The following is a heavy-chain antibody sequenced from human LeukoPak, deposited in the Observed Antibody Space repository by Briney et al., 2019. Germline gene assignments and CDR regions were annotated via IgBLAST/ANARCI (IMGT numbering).Heavy chain of an antibody. D-gene: IGHD2-8*01. CDR3: AKDTSIGRYSTNGVCSPFDY. J-gene: IGHJ4*02. V-gene: IGHV3-23*01. CDR2: ISDTGATT. Sequence: GSLRLSCAGSGFTFSSYAMSWVRQAPGKGLEWVSAISDTGATTYDADSVKGRFTISRDNSRSTLYLQMNSLRAEDTALYYCAKDTSIGRYSTNGVCSPFDYWGQGTLVTVSS. CDR1: GFTFSSYA.